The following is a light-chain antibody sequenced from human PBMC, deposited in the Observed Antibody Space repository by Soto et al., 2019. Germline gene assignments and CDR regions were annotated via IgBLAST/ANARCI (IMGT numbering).Light chain of an antibody. CDR1: SSDVGGFNY. J-gene: IGLJ1*01. CDR3: SSYTSSSTLYV. Sequence: QSALTQPASVSGSPGQSITISCTGTSSDVGGFNYVSWYQQHPGTAPKLMIYEVSNRPSGVSNRFSGSKSGTTASLTISGLPAEDDADYYCSSYTSSSTLYVFGTGTKLTVL. CDR2: EVS. V-gene: IGLV2-14*01.